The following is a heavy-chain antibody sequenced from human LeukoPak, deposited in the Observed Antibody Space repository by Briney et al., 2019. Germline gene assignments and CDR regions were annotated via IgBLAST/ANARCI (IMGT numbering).Heavy chain of an antibody. CDR3: ARDCSGGSCYDYYYYGMDV. J-gene: IGHJ6*02. Sequence: GGSLRLSCAASGFTFSNYWMSWVRQAPGKGLEWVAVIWYDGSNKYYADSVKGRFTISRDNSKNTLYLQMNSLRAEDTAVYYCARDCSGGSCYDYYYYGMDVWGQGTTVTVSS. V-gene: IGHV3-33*08. D-gene: IGHD2-15*01. CDR1: GFTFSNYW. CDR2: IWYDGSNK.